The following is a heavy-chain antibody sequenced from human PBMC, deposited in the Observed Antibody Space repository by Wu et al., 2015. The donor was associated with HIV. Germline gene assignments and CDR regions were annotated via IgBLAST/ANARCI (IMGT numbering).Heavy chain of an antibody. CDR3: AQLEYYYDSSGYLQKFDP. CDR2: IIPIFGTA. V-gene: IGHV1-69*05. D-gene: IGHD3-22*01. J-gene: IGHJ5*02. CDR1: GGTFSSYA. Sequence: QVQLVQSGAEVKKPGSSVKVSCKASGGTFSSYAISWVRQAPGQGLEWMGGIIPIFGTANYAQKFQGRVTITTDESTSTAYMELSSLRSEDTAVYYCAQLEYYYDSSGYLQKFDPWGQGTLVTVSS.